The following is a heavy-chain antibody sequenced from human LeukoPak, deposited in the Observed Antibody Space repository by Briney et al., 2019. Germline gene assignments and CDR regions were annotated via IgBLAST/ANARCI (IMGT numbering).Heavy chain of an antibody. CDR2: ISGSSGRT. CDR1: GFTFSSYA. Sequence: RPGGSLRLSCAASGFTFSSYAMSWVRQAPGKGLEWVSGISGSSGRTYYADSVKGRFTISRDNSKNTLYLQMNSLRAEDTAVYYCAKGAGYNTRVLHFGHWGQGTLVIVSS. D-gene: IGHD5-24*01. V-gene: IGHV3-23*01. CDR3: AKGAGYNTRVLHFGH. J-gene: IGHJ4*02.